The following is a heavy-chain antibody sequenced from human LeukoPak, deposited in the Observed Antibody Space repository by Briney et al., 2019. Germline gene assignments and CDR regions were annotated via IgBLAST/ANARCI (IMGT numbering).Heavy chain of an antibody. CDR1: GGPISSSSYY. V-gene: IGHV4-39*01. CDR2: IYYSGST. Sequence: SETLSLTCTVSGGPISSSSYYWGWIRQPPGKGLEWIGSIYYSGSTYYNPSLKSRVTISVDTSKNQFSLKLSSVTAADTAVYYCSRSAYYDFWSGPTPAYYFDYWGQGTLVTVSS. J-gene: IGHJ4*01. CDR3: SRSAYYDFWSGPTPAYYFDY. D-gene: IGHD3-3*01.